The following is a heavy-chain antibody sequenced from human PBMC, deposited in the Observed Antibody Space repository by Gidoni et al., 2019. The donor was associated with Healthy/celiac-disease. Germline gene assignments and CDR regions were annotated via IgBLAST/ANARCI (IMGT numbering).Heavy chain of an antibody. CDR2: ISSSSSYI. J-gene: IGHJ5*02. CDR1: GFPFSRYS. V-gene: IGHV3-21*01. CDR3: ARTPLFRGVTTYWFDP. Sequence: EVQLVESGGGLVKPGGSLRLSCAASGFPFSRYSMNWVRQAPGKGLEWVSSISSSSSYIYYADSVKGRFTIARDNAKNSLYLQMNSLRAEDTAVYYCARTPLFRGVTTYWFDPWGQGTLVTVSS. D-gene: IGHD4-17*01.